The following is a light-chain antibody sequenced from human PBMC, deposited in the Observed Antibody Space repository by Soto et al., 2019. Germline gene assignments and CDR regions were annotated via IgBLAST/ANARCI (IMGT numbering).Light chain of an antibody. Sequence: EVVLTQSPATLSLSPGERATLSCRASQSAGNFLAWYQQKPGQAPRLLIYDASNRATGIPARFSGSGSGTDFTLTISNLEPEDFAVYYCQQRSNWPTFGQGTKVDIK. V-gene: IGKV3-11*01. CDR3: QQRSNWPT. J-gene: IGKJ1*01. CDR1: QSAGNF. CDR2: DAS.